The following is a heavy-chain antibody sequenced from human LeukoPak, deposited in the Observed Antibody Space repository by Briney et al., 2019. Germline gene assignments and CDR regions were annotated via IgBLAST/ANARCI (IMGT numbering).Heavy chain of an antibody. CDR2: ISSSSSYI. D-gene: IGHD4-17*01. J-gene: IGHJ4*02. Sequence: GGSLRLSCAASGFTFSSYGMNWVRQAPGKGLEWVSSISSSSSYIYYADSVKGRFTISRDNAKNSLYLQMNSLRAEDTAVYYCATDRRQVTTVTAFDYWGQGTLVTVSS. CDR1: GFTFSSYG. CDR3: ATDRRQVTTVTAFDY. V-gene: IGHV3-21*01.